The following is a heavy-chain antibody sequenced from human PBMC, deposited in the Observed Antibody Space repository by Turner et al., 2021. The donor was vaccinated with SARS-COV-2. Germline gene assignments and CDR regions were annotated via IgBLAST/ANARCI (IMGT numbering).Heavy chain of an antibody. D-gene: IGHD6-13*01. CDR2: ISSSASII. J-gene: IGHJ4*02. Sequence: EVQLVDAGGGLVQHGGSLRLSRAASGFTFTTYEMNWVRQAPGKGLEWVSYISSSASIIYYADSVKGRFTISRDNAKNSLYLQMNSLRAEDTALYYCARVYSSSSGKGVDYWGQGTLVTVSS. CDR1: GFTFTTYE. CDR3: ARVYSSSSGKGVDY. V-gene: IGHV3-48*03.